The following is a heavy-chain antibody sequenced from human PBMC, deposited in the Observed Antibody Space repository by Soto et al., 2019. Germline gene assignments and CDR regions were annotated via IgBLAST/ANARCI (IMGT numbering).Heavy chain of an antibody. Sequence: PSETLSLTCAVSGGSISSSNLWSWVRQPPGKGLEWIGEIYHSGSTNYNPSLKSRVTISVDKSKNQFSLKLSSVTAADTAVYYFVYSSSWYYFYYCGQGNLVTVSA. CDR2: IYHSGST. CDR1: GGSISSSNL. V-gene: IGHV4-4*02. CDR3: VYSSSWYYFYY. D-gene: IGHD6-13*01. J-gene: IGHJ4*02.